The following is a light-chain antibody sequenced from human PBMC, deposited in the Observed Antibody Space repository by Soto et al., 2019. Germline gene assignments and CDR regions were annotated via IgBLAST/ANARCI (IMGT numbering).Light chain of an antibody. CDR1: QSISTY. J-gene: IGKJ4*01. CDR3: QQSFITPPLT. CDR2: GAS. V-gene: IGKV1-39*01. Sequence: DIQMTQSPSSLSASIGDIITITCRASQSISTYLNWYQQKPGKAPKLLIYGASTLQNGVPSRFSGSGSATDYTLTISGLQPEDFATYSCQQSFITPPLTFGGGTKVE.